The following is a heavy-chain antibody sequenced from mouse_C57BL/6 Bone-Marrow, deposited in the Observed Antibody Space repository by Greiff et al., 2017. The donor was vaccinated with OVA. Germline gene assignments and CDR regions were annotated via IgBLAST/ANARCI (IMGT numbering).Heavy chain of an antibody. Sequence: EVKLMESGPELVKPGASVKMSCKASGYTFTDYNMHWVKQSHGKSLEWIGYINPNNGGNSYNQKFKGKATLTVNKSSSTAYMELRSLTSEDSAVYYCAGGGKYYFDYWGQGTTLTVAS. D-gene: IGHD6-1*01. CDR2: INPNNGGN. CDR3: AGGGKYYFDY. J-gene: IGHJ2*01. CDR1: GYTFTDYN. V-gene: IGHV1-22*01.